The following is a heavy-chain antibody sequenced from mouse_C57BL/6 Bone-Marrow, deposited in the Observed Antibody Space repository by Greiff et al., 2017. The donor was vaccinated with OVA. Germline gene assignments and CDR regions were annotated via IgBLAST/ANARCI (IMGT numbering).Heavy chain of an antibody. CDR2: INPNYGTT. CDR3: GRSGLTGPAWFAY. V-gene: IGHV1-39*01. Sequence: EVQLQQSGPELVKPGASVKISCKASGYSFTDYNMNWVKQSNGKSLEWIGVINPNYGTTSYNQKFKGKATLTVDQSSSTAYMQLNSLTSEDSAVYCCGRSGLTGPAWFAYWGQGTLVTVSA. D-gene: IGHD4-1*01. J-gene: IGHJ3*01. CDR1: GYSFTDYN.